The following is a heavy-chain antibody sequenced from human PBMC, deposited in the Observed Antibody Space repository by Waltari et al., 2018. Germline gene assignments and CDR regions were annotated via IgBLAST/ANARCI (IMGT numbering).Heavy chain of an antibody. J-gene: IGHJ5*02. CDR1: GGSFSGYY. CDR3: ARGRYYDFWSGRKTRWFDP. V-gene: IGHV4-34*01. Sequence: VQLQQWGAGLLKPSETLSLTCAVYGGSFSGYYWSCIPQPPGTGLEWIGEINHSGSTNYNPSLKSRVTISVDTSKNQFSLKLSSVTAADTAVYYCARGRYYDFWSGRKTRWFDPWGQGTLVTVSS. CDR2: INHSGST. D-gene: IGHD3-3*01.